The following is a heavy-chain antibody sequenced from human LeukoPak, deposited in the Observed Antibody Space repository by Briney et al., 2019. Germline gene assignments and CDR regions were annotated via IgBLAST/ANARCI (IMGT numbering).Heavy chain of an antibody. D-gene: IGHD6-6*01. CDR1: GFSFSDYD. CDR2: LGTNGDA. Sequence: GGSLRLSCVASGFSFSDYDMYWVRQAAGRGLEWVSALGTNGDAYYLGSVRGRFTISRENVKNSLYLQMNSLGVEDTAVYYCAREWRGIASHYHGMDVWGQGATVTVSS. V-gene: IGHV3-13*01. J-gene: IGHJ6*02. CDR3: AREWRGIASHYHGMDV.